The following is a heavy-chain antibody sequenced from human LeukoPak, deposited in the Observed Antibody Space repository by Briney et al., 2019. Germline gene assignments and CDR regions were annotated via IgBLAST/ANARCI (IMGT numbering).Heavy chain of an antibody. CDR2: INPNSGDT. Sequence: ASVKVSCKASGYTLTGYYMHWMRQAPGQGLEWMGWINPNSGDTHFAQNFQGRVTLTRDTSTLTVYIELSSLRSDDTAMYYCARDGAAATKRGHFDYWGQGTLVTVSS. J-gene: IGHJ4*02. CDR1: GYTLTGYY. D-gene: IGHD1-26*01. CDR3: ARDGAAATKRGHFDY. V-gene: IGHV1-2*02.